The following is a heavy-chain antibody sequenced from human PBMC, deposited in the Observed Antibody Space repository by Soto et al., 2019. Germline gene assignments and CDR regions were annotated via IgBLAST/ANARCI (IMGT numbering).Heavy chain of an antibody. D-gene: IGHD6-6*01. CDR2: ISGSGGSR. CDR1: GITFSSST. CDR3: AKVIAARPSDYSYGMEV. V-gene: IGHV3-23*01. Sequence: WGSLRLSCSTPGITFSSSTMNWVPQAPGEGPEWVSTISGSGGSRYDADSVKGRFTISRDNSKNTLYLQMNSLKAEDTAVYYCAKVIAARPSDYSYGMEVWGQGTRVTDSS. J-gene: IGHJ6*02.